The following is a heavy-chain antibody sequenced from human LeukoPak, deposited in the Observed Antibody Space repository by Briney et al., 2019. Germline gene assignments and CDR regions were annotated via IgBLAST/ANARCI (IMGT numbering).Heavy chain of an antibody. CDR3: ATRLGYCSGGSCYLPGDY. V-gene: IGHV1-18*01. D-gene: IGHD2-15*01. Sequence: ASVKVSCKASGYTFTSYGISWVRQAPGQGLEWMGWISAYNGNTNYAQKLQGRVTMTTDTSTSTAYMELSSLRSEDTAVYYCATRLGYCSGGSCYLPGDYWGQGTLVTVSS. CDR2: ISAYNGNT. J-gene: IGHJ4*02. CDR1: GYTFTSYG.